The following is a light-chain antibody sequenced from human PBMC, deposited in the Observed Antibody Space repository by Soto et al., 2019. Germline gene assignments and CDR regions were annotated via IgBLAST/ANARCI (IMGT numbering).Light chain of an antibody. J-gene: IGLJ1*01. CDR2: GVG. Sequence: QSVLTQPRSVSGSPGQSVTISCTGTRSDIGAYNYVSWYQQHPGKAPKFIIYGVGKRPSGVPDRFSGSKSDNTASLIISGLQAEDEADYYCCSYAGTYSYVFGTGTKV. V-gene: IGLV2-11*01. CDR3: CSYAGTYSYV. CDR1: RSDIGAYNY.